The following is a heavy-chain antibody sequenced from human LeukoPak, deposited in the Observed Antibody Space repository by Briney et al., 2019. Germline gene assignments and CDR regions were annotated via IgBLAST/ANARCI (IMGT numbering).Heavy chain of an antibody. D-gene: IGHD6-19*01. Sequence: SETLSLTCTVSRGSISSGSYYWSWIRQPAGKGLEWIGRIYTSGSTNYNPSLKSRVTISVDTSKNQFSLKLSSVTAADTAVYYCARGAKWLAPNDAFDIWGQGTMVTVSS. V-gene: IGHV4-61*02. J-gene: IGHJ3*02. CDR3: ARGAKWLAPNDAFDI. CDR2: IYTSGST. CDR1: RGSISSGSYY.